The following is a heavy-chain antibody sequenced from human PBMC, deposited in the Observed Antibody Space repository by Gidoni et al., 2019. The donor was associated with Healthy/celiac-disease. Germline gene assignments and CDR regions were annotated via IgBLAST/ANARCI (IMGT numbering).Heavy chain of an antibody. D-gene: IGHD6-13*01. V-gene: IGHV4-30-2*01. CDR3: ARGGIAAPLRQRPNWFDP. Sequence: QLQLQESGSGLVKPSQTLSLTCAVPGGSIRSGCSPWSWIRQPPGKGLEWIGYIYHSGSTYYNPSLKSRVTISVDRSKNQFSLKLSSVTAADTAVYYCARGGIAAPLRQRPNWFDPWGQGTLVTVSS. J-gene: IGHJ5*02. CDR2: IYHSGST. CDR1: GGSIRSGCSP.